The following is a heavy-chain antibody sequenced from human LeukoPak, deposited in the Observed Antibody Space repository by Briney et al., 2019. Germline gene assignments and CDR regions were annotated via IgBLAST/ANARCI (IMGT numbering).Heavy chain of an antibody. J-gene: IGHJ4*02. CDR1: GYTFTGYY. CDR2: INPNSGGT. CDR3: ARDISGSYPACYFDY. Sequence: ASVKVSCKASGYTFTGYYMHWVRQAPGQGLEWMGWINPNSGGTNYAQKFQGRVTMTRDTSISTAYMELSRLRSDDTAVYYCARDISGSYPACYFDYWGQGTLVTVSS. D-gene: IGHD1-26*01. V-gene: IGHV1-2*02.